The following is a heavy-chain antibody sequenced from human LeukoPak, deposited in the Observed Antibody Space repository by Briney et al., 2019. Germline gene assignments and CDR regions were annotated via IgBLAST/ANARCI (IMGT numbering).Heavy chain of an antibody. CDR2: INPNSGGT. J-gene: IGHJ3*02. CDR1: GYTFTGYY. V-gene: IGHV1-2*02. CDR3: ARDMGGSYFGAFDI. D-gene: IGHD1-26*01. Sequence: GESLEISCKGSGYTFTGYYMHWVRQAPGQGLEWMGWINPNSGGTNYAQKFQGRVTMTRDTSISTAYMELSRLRSDDTAVYYCARDMGGSYFGAFDIWGQGTMVTVSS.